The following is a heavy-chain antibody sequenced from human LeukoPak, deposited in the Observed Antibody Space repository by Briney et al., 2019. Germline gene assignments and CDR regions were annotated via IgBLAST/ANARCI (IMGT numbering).Heavy chain of an antibody. CDR1: GGTFSSYA. V-gene: IGHV1-69*05. CDR2: IIPIFGTA. J-gene: IGHJ4*02. D-gene: IGHD2-2*01. CDR3: ASGPPRYCSSTSCPLTYYFDY. Sequence: SVKVSCKASGGTFSSYAISWVRQAPGQGLEWMGGIIPIFGTASYAQKFQGRVTITTDESTSTAYMELSSLRSEDTAVYYCASGPPRYCSSTSCPLTYYFDYWGQGTLVTVSS.